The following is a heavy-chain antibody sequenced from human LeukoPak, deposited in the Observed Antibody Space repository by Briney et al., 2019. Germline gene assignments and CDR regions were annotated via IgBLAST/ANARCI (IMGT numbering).Heavy chain of an antibody. CDR1: GFTFSDYY. CDR2: ISGSDNTI. V-gene: IGHV3-11*01. J-gene: IGHJ4*02. CDR3: ANEYFDWFSPPPSPY. D-gene: IGHD3-9*01. Sequence: GGSLRLSCAASGFTFSDYYMSWIRQAPGKGLEWVSYISGSDNTIYYADSVKGRFTISRDNSKNTLYLQMNSLRAEDTAVYYCANEYFDWFSPPPSPYWGQGTLVTVSS.